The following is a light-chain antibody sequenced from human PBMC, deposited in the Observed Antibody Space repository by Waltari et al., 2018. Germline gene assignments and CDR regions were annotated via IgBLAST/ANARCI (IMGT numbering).Light chain of an antibody. J-gene: IGKJ1*01. V-gene: IGKV3-20*01. CDR2: GAS. Sequence: EIVLTQSPGNLSLSPGERGTLSCRATQTVSSSYLAWYQQKPGQAPRLLIYGASSRATGIPDRFSGSGSGTDFTLTISRVEPEDFAVYYCQQYGSSPPWTFGQGTKVEIK. CDR3: QQYGSSPPWT. CDR1: QTVSSSY.